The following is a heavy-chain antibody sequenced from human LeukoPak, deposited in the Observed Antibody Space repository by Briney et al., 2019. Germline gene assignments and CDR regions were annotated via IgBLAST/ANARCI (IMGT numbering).Heavy chain of an antibody. V-gene: IGHV1-69*02. CDR2: IIPLTGVT. CDR1: TFSSDP. D-gene: IGHD3-3*01. J-gene: IGHJ3*01. Sequence: GASVKVSCKASTFSSDPVNWVRQAPGQGLEWMGRIIPLTGVTSYAEKFQGRLTISMVTAAKSAFMELSSLRSEDTAIYYCARAEGVPGFHDAFDLWGQGTRVTVSS. CDR3: ARAEGVPGFHDAFDL.